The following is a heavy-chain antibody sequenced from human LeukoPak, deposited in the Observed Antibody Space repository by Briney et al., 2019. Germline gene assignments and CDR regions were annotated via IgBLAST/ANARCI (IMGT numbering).Heavy chain of an antibody. CDR2: IYYSGST. J-gene: IGHJ5*02. CDR1: GGSISSSSYY. CDR3: ARLPAALNWFDP. D-gene: IGHD2-2*01. V-gene: IGHV4-39*01. Sequence: SETLSLTCTVSGGSISSSSYYWGWIRQPPGKGLEWIGTIYYSGSTYYNASLKSRVTISVDTSKNQFSLKLSSVSAGDTAVYYCARLPAALNWFDPWGQGTLVTVSS.